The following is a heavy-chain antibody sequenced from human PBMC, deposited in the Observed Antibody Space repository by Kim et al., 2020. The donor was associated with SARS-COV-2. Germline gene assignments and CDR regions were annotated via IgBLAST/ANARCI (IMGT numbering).Heavy chain of an antibody. V-gene: IGHV3-21*01. D-gene: IGHD1-1*01. CDR2: ISSNSSYI. J-gene: IGHJ4*02. Sequence: GGSLRLSCAASGFTFSSYSMNWVRQAPGKGLEWVSSISSNSSYIYYADSVKGRFTISRDNAKNSLYLQMNSLRAEDTAVYYCASDYNPPYWGQGTLVTVSS. CDR1: GFTFSSYS. CDR3: ASDYNPPY.